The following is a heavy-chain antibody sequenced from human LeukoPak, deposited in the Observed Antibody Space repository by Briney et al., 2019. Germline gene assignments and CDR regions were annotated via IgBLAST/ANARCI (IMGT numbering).Heavy chain of an antibody. CDR2: IKQDGSEK. D-gene: IGHD5-12*01. Sequence: GALRLSCAASGFTFSSYWMSWVRQAPGKGLEWVANIKQDGSEKYYVDSVKGRFTISRDNAKNSLYLQMNSLRAEDTAVYYCARDRKGYSGYDTSYYFDYWGQGTLVTVSS. CDR3: ARDRKGYSGYDTSYYFDY. J-gene: IGHJ4*02. V-gene: IGHV3-7*01. CDR1: GFTFSSYW.